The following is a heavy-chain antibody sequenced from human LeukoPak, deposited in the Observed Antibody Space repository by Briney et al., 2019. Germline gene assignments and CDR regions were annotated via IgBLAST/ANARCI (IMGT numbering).Heavy chain of an antibody. Sequence: GGSLRLSCAASGFTFSSYGMHWVRQAPGKGLEWVAFIRYDGSNKYYADSVKGRFTISRDNAKNSLYLQMNSLRAEDTAVYYCTTYRESGGYHYWFDAWGQGTLVTVSS. CDR1: GFTFSSYG. CDR3: TTYRESGGYHYWFDA. D-gene: IGHD3-10*01. J-gene: IGHJ5*02. CDR2: IRYDGSNK. V-gene: IGHV3-30*02.